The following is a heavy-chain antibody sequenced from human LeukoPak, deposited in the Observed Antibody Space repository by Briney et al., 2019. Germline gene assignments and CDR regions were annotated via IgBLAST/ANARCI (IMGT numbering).Heavy chain of an antibody. J-gene: IGHJ4*02. V-gene: IGHV3-21*04. CDR3: AKVHSSGYEYYFDY. Sequence: GGSLRLSCEASGFTFTTYSMTWVRQAPGKGLEWVSIISSGSSAIFSADALKGRFTISRDNAKNSLYLQMNSLRAEDTALYYCAKVHSSGYEYYFDYWGQGTLVTVSS. D-gene: IGHD3-22*01. CDR1: GFTFTTYS. CDR2: ISSGSSAI.